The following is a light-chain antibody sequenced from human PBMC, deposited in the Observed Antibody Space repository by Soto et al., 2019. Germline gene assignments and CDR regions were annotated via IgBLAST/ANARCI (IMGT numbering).Light chain of an antibody. CDR1: QSVSSY. J-gene: IGKJ4*01. CDR2: DAS. CDR3: QQRSNWPLT. V-gene: IGKV3-11*01. Sequence: EIVLTQSPATLSLSPGERATLSCRASQSVSSYLAWYQQKPGQAPRLLIYDASNRATGIPARFSGSGSGTDFTLTISSLEPEDFEVYSCQQRSNWPLTLGGGTKVDIK.